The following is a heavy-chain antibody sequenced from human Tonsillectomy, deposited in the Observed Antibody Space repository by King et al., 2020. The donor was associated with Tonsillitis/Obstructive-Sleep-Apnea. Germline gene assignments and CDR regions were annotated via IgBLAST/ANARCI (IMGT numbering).Heavy chain of an antibody. Sequence: QLQESGPGLVKPSETLSLTCTVSGDSISRSNYYWGWIRQPPGKGLEWIGSIYYSGSTYYNPSLKSRVTISVDTSKNQFSLKLSSVTAADSTVYYCVRHYRTYYNDSSGYHIDYWGQGTLVTVSS. CDR3: VRHYRTYYNDSSGYHIDY. V-gene: IGHV4-39*01. J-gene: IGHJ4*02. D-gene: IGHD3-22*01. CDR1: GDSISRSNYY. CDR2: IYYSGST.